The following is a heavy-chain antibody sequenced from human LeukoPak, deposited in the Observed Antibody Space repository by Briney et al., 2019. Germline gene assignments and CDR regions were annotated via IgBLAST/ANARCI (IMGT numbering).Heavy chain of an antibody. Sequence: GGSLRLSCAASGFTFSDHYMYWVRQAPGKGLEWVGRCRNKANSYTTEYAASVEGRSTISRDDSKNSLYLQMNSLKAEDTAVYYCAGEAGSYGPVVYWGQGTLVTVSS. D-gene: IGHD3-10*01. CDR3: AGEAGSYGPVVY. CDR2: CRNKANSYTT. CDR1: GFTFSDHY. J-gene: IGHJ4*02. V-gene: IGHV3-72*01.